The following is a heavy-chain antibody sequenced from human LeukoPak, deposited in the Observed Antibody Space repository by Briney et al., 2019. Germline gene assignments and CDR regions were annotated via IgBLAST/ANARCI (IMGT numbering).Heavy chain of an antibody. CDR2: IHSRGST. CDR3: GRDYLGSYCYMDV. Sequence: SETLSLTCTVSGGSISSSFWSWIRQPPGKELESIGYIHSRGSTNYNPSLRGRVTISVETPKNQFSLKLSFEAAADTAVYYWGRDYLGSYCYMDVWGKGTTVTVSS. J-gene: IGHJ6*03. CDR1: GGSISSSF. V-gene: IGHV4-59*01. D-gene: IGHD3-16*01.